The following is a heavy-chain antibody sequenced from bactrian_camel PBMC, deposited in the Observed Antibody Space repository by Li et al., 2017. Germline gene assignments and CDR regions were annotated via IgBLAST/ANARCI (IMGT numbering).Heavy chain of an antibody. Sequence: HVQLVESGGGSVQAGGSLRLSCAASGVRYRRYCMGWFRQAPGKEREGVASIRPEGGETVYADAVKGRFTISQDISKNMLYLQMNSLKPEDTAIYYCATKRWECHGFNAGAFRSWGQGTQVTVS. J-gene: IGHJ6*01. CDR2: IRPEGGET. CDR1: GVRYRRYC. CDR3: ATKRWECHGFNAGAFRS. V-gene: IGHV3S6*01. D-gene: IGHD1*01.